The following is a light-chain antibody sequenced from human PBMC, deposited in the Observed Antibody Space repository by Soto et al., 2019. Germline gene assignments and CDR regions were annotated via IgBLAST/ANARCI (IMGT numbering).Light chain of an antibody. CDR1: SSNIGAGYD. V-gene: IGLV1-40*01. Sequence: QSVLTQPPSVSGAPGQRVTISCTGSSSNIGAGYDLHWYQQLPGTAPKLLIYGNSNRPSGVPDRFSGSKSGTSASLAITGLQADDEDDYCQSYDSSMSGWVFGGGTKLTVL. CDR2: GNS. CDR3: QSYDSSMSGWV. J-gene: IGLJ3*02.